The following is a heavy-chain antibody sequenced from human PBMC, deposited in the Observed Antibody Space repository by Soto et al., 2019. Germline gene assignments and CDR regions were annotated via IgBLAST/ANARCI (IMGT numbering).Heavy chain of an antibody. CDR2: ISSSSRTI. D-gene: IGHD3-10*01. V-gene: IGHV3-48*01. Sequence: PGGSLRLSCAASGFTFSSYSMNWVRQAPGKGLEWVSYISSSSRTIYCADSVKGRFTISRDNAKNSLYLQMNSLRAEDTALYYCAKDLYYYGSGSYPDPFDYWGQGTLVTSPQ. CDR3: AKDLYYYGSGSYPDPFDY. J-gene: IGHJ4*02. CDR1: GFTFSSYS.